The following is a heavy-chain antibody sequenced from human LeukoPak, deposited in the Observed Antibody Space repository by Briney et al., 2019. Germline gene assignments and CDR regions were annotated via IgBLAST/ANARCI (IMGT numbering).Heavy chain of an antibody. Sequence: GGSLRLSCAASGFTFNSYAMNWVRQAPGKGLEWVSTISSSGNNTYYTDSVKGRFTISRDNSKNTLYLQMNSLRAEDTAVYYCAKDLEQWLVRGGLDYWGQGTLVTVSS. V-gene: IGHV3-23*01. J-gene: IGHJ4*02. D-gene: IGHD6-19*01. CDR3: AKDLEQWLVRGGLDY. CDR2: ISSSGNNT. CDR1: GFTFNSYA.